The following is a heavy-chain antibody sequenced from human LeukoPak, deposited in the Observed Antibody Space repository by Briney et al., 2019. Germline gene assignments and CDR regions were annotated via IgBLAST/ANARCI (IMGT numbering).Heavy chain of an antibody. CDR1: GFTFSSYA. V-gene: IGHV3-30-3*01. CDR2: ISYDGSNE. J-gene: IGHJ4*02. Sequence: PGGSLRLSCAASGFTFSSYAMHWVRQAPGKGLEWVAVISYDGSNEYYADSVKGRFTISRDNSKNTLYLQMNSLRAEDTAVYYCARAPTVVQPGDYWGQGTLVTVSS. CDR3: ARAPTVVQPGDY. D-gene: IGHD4-23*01.